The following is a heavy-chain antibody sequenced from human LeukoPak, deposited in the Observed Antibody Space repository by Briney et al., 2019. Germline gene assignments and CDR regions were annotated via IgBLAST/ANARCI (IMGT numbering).Heavy chain of an antibody. J-gene: IGHJ4*02. CDR3: AREFYSSGWETYYFDY. Sequence: PSETLSLTCTVSGGSISSGSYYWSWIRQPAGKGLEWIGRIYTSGSTNYNPSLKSRVTISVDTSKNQFSLKLSSMTAADTAVYYCAREFYSSGWETYYFDYWGQGTLVIVSS. CDR1: GGSISSGSYY. D-gene: IGHD6-19*01. V-gene: IGHV4-61*02. CDR2: IYTSGST.